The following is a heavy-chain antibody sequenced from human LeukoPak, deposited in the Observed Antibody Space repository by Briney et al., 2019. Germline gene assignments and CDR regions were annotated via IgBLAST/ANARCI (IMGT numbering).Heavy chain of an antibody. CDR3: ARGSDGGLWFDP. CDR2: INHSGST. D-gene: IGHD3-10*01. Sequence: SETLSLTCAVYGGSFSGYYWSWIRRPPGKGLEWIGEINHSGSTNYNPSLKSRVTISVDTSKNQFSLKLSSVTAADTAVYYCARGSDGGLWFDPWGQGTLVTVSS. J-gene: IGHJ5*02. V-gene: IGHV4-34*01. CDR1: GGSFSGYY.